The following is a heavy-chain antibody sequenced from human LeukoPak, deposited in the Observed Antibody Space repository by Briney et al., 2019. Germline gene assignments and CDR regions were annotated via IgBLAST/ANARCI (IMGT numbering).Heavy chain of an antibody. CDR1: GFTFSNYA. Sequence: GGSLRLSCAASGFTFSNYATGWARPAPGKGLEWVSAISGSGGSTYYPDSLKGRFTISRDNSKNTLYLQMNSLRVEDTAVYYCAKDKGISGSYYHYWGQGTLVTVSS. D-gene: IGHD1-26*01. V-gene: IGHV3-23*01. CDR3: AKDKGISGSYYHY. CDR2: ISGSGGST. J-gene: IGHJ4*02.